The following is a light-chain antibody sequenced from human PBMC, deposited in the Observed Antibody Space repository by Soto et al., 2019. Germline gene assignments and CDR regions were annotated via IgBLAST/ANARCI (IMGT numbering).Light chain of an antibody. J-gene: IGKJ4*01. Sequence: EIVLTQSPGTLSLSPGERATLSCRASQSVSSSYLAWYQQKPGQAPRLLIYGASSRATGIPDRFSGSGSGTDFTLTISRLEPEESAVYYCQQYGLTFGGGTKVEIK. V-gene: IGKV3-20*01. CDR2: GAS. CDR3: QQYGLT. CDR1: QSVSSSY.